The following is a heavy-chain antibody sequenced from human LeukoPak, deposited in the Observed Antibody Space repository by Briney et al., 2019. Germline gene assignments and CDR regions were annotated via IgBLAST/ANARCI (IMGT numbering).Heavy chain of an antibody. CDR3: ASLGSSWYVENEGY. V-gene: IGHV1-46*01. CDR1: GYTFTSYC. Sequence: ASVKVSCKASGYTFTSYCMHWVRQAPGQGLEWMGIINPSGGSTSYAQKFQGRVTMTRDMSTSTVYMELSSLRSEDTAVYYCASLGSSWYVENEGYWGQGTLVTVSS. J-gene: IGHJ4*02. D-gene: IGHD6-13*01. CDR2: INPSGGST.